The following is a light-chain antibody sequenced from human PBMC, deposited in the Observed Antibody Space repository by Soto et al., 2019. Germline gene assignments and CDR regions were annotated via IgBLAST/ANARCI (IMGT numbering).Light chain of an antibody. J-gene: IGLJ2*01. CDR1: SSDVGSYNR. CDR2: EVS. V-gene: IGLV2-18*02. CDR3: SSYTSSSTLV. Sequence: QSALTQPPSVSGSPGQSVTISCTGTSSDVGSYNRVSWYQQPPGTAPKLMIFEVSNRPSGVPDRFSASKSGNTASLTISGLQADDEADYYCSSYTSSSTLVFGGGTKVTVL.